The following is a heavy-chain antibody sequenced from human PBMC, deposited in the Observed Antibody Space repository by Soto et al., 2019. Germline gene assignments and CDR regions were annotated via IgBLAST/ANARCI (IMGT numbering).Heavy chain of an antibody. Sequence: PGGSLRLSWAASGFTFSSYAMHGGRQAPGKGLEWVAVISYDGSNKYYADSVKGRFTISRDNSKNTLYLQMNSLRAEDTAVYYCARDRIVVLNYFAYRGQRTLVPVSS. V-gene: IGHV3-30-3*01. CDR2: ISYDGSNK. J-gene: IGHJ4*02. D-gene: IGHD3-22*01. CDR1: GFTFSSYA. CDR3: ARDRIVVLNYFAY.